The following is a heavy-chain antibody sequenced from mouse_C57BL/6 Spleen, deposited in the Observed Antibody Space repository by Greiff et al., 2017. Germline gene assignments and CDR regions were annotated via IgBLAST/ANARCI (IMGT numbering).Heavy chain of an antibody. CDR3: ARRRINTDFDY. Sequence: DVKLQESGGGLVKPGGSLKLSCAASGFTFSDYGMHWVRQAPAKGLEWVAYISSGSSTIYYADTVKGRFTISRDNAKNTLFLQMTSLTSEDTAMYYCARRRINTDFDYWGQGTTLTVSS. D-gene: IGHD1-1*01. J-gene: IGHJ2*01. V-gene: IGHV5-17*01. CDR1: GFTFSDYG. CDR2: ISSGSSTI.